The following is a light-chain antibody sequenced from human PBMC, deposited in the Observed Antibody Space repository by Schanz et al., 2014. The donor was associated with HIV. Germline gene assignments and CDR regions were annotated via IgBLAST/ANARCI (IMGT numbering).Light chain of an antibody. CDR1: QSVSSSY. V-gene: IGKV3-20*01. Sequence: EIVLTQSPGTLSLSPGERATLSCRASQSVSSSYLAWYQQKPGQTPRLLIYGVSTRATGTPDRFSGSGSGTDFTLTISRLEPEDFAVYYCQQYGTSPYTFGQGTKLEIK. CDR3: QQYGTSPYT. CDR2: GVS. J-gene: IGKJ2*01.